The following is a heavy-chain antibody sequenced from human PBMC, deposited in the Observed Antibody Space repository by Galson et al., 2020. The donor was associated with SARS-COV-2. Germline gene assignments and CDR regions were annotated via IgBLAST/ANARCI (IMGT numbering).Heavy chain of an antibody. D-gene: IGHD5-12*01. CDR1: GFTFSTYD. CDR2: ISSDGRNS. V-gene: IGHV3-30*18. CDR3: TKEGGGLAKYYYYGLDV. J-gene: IGHJ6*02. Sequence: GESLKISCAASGFTFSTYDMHWVRQAPGKGLEWVAAISSDGRNSYYADSVKGRFTISSDNSKNTLFLQMSRLRTEDTAVYYCTKEGGGLAKYYYYGLDVWGQGTTVTVSS.